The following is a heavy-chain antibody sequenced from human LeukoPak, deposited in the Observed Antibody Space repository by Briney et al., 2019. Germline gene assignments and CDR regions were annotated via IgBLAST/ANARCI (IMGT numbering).Heavy chain of an antibody. J-gene: IGHJ4*02. D-gene: IGHD3-9*01. CDR3: VKDGHDILTTYYRGPHFDY. CDR2: ISGGGSIT. CDR1: GFTFSGCA. V-gene: IGHV3-23*01. Sequence: GGSLRLSCAVSGFTFSGCAMGWVRQAPGKGLEWVSGISGGGSITNYADSVKGRFTISRDNSKNTLYLQMNSLRAEDTAIYYCVKDGHDILTTYYRGPHFDYWGQGTLVTVSS.